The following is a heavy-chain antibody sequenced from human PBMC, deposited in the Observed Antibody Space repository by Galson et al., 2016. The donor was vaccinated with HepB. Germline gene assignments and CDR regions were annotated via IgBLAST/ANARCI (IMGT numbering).Heavy chain of an antibody. CDR2: IWYAGSNK. CDR1: GFIFSSYG. J-gene: IGHJ6*02. V-gene: IGHV3-33*01. Sequence: SLRLSCAASGFIFSSYGMHWVRQAPGKGLEWVAAIWYAGSNKYYAEPVKGRFTISRDNSKNRLYLQMNSLRAEDTAVYYCARPPWGGYGGNSLLRYYGMDVWGQGTTVTVSS. CDR3: ARPPWGGYGGNSLLRYYGMDV. D-gene: IGHD4-23*01.